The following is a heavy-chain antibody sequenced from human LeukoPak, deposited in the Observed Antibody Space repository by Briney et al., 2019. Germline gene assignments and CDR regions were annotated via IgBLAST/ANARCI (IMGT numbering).Heavy chain of an antibody. V-gene: IGHV4-31*03. D-gene: IGHD3-22*01. CDR3: ASSYYYDSSGYSEIAFDI. J-gene: IGHJ3*02. Sequence: SQTLSLTCTVSGGSISSGGYYWSWIRQHPGKGLEWIGYIYYSGSTYYNPPLKSRVTISVDTSKNQFSLKLSSVTAADTAVYYCASSYYYDSSGYSEIAFDIWGQGTMVTVSS. CDR1: GGSISSGGYY. CDR2: IYYSGST.